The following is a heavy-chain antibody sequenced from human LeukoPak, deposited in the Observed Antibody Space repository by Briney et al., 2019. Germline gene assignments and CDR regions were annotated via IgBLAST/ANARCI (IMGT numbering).Heavy chain of an antibody. CDR2: VHYSGNT. Sequence: PSETLSLTCTVSGDSISGRRYYWGWIRQPPGKGLEWIGSVHYSGNTYYNPSLNSRVTMSVETPKNHFSLKLTSLTAADTAVYYCARYPLVADNEHDYWVQGTQVTVSS. D-gene: IGHD5-12*01. V-gene: IGHV4-39*02. CDR1: GDSISGRRYY. J-gene: IGHJ4*02. CDR3: ARYPLVADNEHDY.